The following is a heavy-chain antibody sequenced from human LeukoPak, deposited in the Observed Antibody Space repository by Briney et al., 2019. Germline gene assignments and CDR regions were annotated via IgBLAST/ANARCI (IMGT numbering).Heavy chain of an antibody. V-gene: IGHV1-18*01. CDR1: GYTFTSYG. J-gene: IGHJ5*02. Sequence: GASVKVSCKASGYTFTSYGISWVRQAPGQGLEWMGWISAYNGNTNYAQKLQGRDTMTTDTSTSTAYMELRSLRSDDTAVYYCAREARDVLLWFGELDPWGQGTLVTVSS. CDR2: ISAYNGNT. CDR3: AREARDVLLWFGELDP. D-gene: IGHD3-10*01.